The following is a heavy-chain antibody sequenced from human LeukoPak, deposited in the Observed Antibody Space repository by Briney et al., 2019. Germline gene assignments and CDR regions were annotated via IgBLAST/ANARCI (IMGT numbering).Heavy chain of an antibody. Sequence: GGSLRLSCAASGFIFSSHGMNWVRQAPGKGLEWVSGISPSGDITYYADSVKGRFTISRDNSKNTLYLQMNSLRAEDTAVYYCAKALRGGGVDIWGQGTMVTVSS. V-gene: IGHV3-23*01. CDR2: ISPSGDIT. J-gene: IGHJ3*02. CDR1: GFIFSSHG. CDR3: AKALRGGGVDI. D-gene: IGHD3-16*01.